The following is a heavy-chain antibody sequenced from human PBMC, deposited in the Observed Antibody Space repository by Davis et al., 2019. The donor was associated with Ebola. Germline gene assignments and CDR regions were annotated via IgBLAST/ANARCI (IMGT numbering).Heavy chain of an antibody. D-gene: IGHD6-6*01. V-gene: IGHV3-48*02. CDR2: IRSSGSTI. Sequence: GGSLRLSCAASGFIFSTQSMNWVRQAPGKGLEWISYIRSSGSTIYYADSVKGRFTISGDNDKNSLYLQMNSLRDEDTAVYYCARGRGSSAIRDHWFDSWGQGTLVTVSS. CDR3: ARGRGSSAIRDHWFDS. CDR1: GFIFSTQS. J-gene: IGHJ5*01.